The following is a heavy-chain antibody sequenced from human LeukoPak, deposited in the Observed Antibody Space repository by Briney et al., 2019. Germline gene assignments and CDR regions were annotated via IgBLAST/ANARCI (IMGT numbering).Heavy chain of an antibody. D-gene: IGHD4-23*01. CDR2: INSDGSGT. J-gene: IGHJ4*02. CDR3: ARADDGANSWVNY. CDR1: GFTFSSYW. V-gene: IGHV3-74*01. Sequence: PGGSLRLSCAASGFTFSSYWMHWVRQAPGKGLVWISRINSDGSGTRYADSVKGRFTISRDNAKNTLYLQMNSLRAEDTAVYYCARADDGANSWVNYWGQGTLVTVSS.